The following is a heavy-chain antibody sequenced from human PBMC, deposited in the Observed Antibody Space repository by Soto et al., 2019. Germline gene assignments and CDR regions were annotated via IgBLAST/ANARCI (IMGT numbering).Heavy chain of an antibody. CDR2: IIPIFGTA. D-gene: IGHD4-17*01. CDR1: GGTFSSYA. CDR3: ASGYYGDYEDEYYYGMDV. V-gene: IGHV1-69*12. J-gene: IGHJ6*02. Sequence: QVQLVQSGAEVKKPGSSVKVSCKASGGTFSSYAISWVRQAPGQGLEWMGGIIPIFGTANYAQKFQGRVTITADESTSTAYMELCSLRSEDTAVYYGASGYYGDYEDEYYYGMDVWGQGTTVTVSS.